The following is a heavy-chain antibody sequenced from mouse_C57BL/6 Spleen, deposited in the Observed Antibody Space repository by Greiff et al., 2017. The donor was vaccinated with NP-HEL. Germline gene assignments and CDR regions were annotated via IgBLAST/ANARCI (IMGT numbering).Heavy chain of an antibody. Sequence: VQQSCKASGYTFTSYWMQWVKQRPGQGLEWIGEIDPSDSYTNYNQKFKGKATLTVDTSSSTAYMQLSSLTSEDSAVYYCARAYYGNYWGQGTTLTVSS. D-gene: IGHD2-10*01. J-gene: IGHJ2*01. CDR3: ARAYYGNY. V-gene: IGHV1-50*01. CDR2: IDPSDSYT. CDR1: GYTFTSYW.